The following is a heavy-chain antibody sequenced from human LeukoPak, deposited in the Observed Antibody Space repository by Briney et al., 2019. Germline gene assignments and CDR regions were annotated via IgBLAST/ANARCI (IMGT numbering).Heavy chain of an antibody. J-gene: IGHJ4*02. D-gene: IGHD6-19*01. CDR3: AKGYSTGWYGGVDY. V-gene: IGHV3-30*18. CDR2: ISNGGSDK. CDR1: GFTFSSYG. Sequence: PGRSLRLSCAASGFTFSSYGMYWVRQAPGKGLEWVVVISNGGSDKYYADSVKGRFTIHRDNSKNTLYLQMNSLRAEDTAVYYCAKGYSTGWYGGVDYWGQGTLVTVSS.